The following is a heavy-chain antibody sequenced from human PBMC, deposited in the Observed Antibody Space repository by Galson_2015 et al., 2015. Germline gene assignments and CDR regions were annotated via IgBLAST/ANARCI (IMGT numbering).Heavy chain of an antibody. J-gene: IGHJ4*02. Sequence: SLRLSCAASGFTFSSYSMNWVRQAPGKGLEWVSYISSSSSTIYYADSVKGRFTISRDNAKNSLYLQMNSLRDEDTAVYYCARVYFPIMITFGGVRDWGQGTLVTVSS. CDR2: ISSSSSTI. D-gene: IGHD3-16*01. CDR3: ARVYFPIMITFGGVRD. CDR1: GFTFSSYS. V-gene: IGHV3-48*02.